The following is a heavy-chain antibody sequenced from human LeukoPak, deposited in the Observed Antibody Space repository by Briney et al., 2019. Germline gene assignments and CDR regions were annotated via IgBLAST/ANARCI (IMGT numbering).Heavy chain of an antibody. CDR3: AGGYYDSSGYYQYIFDY. Sequence: MASETLSLTCAVSGGSISSYYWSWIRQPPGKGLEWIGYIYYSGSTNYNPSLKSRVTISVDTSKNQFSLKLSSVTAADTAVYYCAGGYYDSSGYYQYIFDYWGQGTLVTVSS. V-gene: IGHV4-59*01. D-gene: IGHD3-22*01. CDR1: GGSISSYY. J-gene: IGHJ4*02. CDR2: IYYSGST.